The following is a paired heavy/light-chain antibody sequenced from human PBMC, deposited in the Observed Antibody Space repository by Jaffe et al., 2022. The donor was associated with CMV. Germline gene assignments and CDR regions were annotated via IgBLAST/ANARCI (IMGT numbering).Heavy chain of an antibody. CDR2: ISAKSGET. Sequence: QDHLVQSGAQAKKPGASVTVSCKASGYSFIDYGIAWVRQAPGQGLEWMGWISAKSGETHLAPNLQGRVTLTADTSTNTVYMDLVSLRFDDTAVYYCARAPQTYDYDSSGFCFDYWGQGTLVTVSS. CDR3: ARAPQTYDYDSSGFCFDY. V-gene: IGHV1-18*04. D-gene: IGHD3-22*01. J-gene: IGHJ4*02. CDR1: GYSFIDYG.
Light chain of an antibody. CDR3: SSYTRNRPLLAV. J-gene: IGLJ7*01. CDR1: SSDIGGYNF. Sequence: QSALTQPASVSGSPGQTITISCTGTSSDIGGYNFVSWYQQHPGKAPKLIIYDVKSRLSGVSNRFSGSKSGNTASLTISGLQPEDEADYYCSSYTRNRPLLAVFGGGTQLTVL. V-gene: IGLV2-14*03. CDR2: DVK.